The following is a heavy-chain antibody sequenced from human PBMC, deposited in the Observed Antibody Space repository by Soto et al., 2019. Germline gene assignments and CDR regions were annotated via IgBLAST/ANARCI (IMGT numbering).Heavy chain of an antibody. Sequence: QVQLQESGPGLVKPSETLSLTCTVSGGFVNSDTHSWSWIRQTPGKRLEWIGFIYSGGSTKNPSLRSRVTMSVDTSKNKVSMKLRSVIVADTAVYHCARFVRSCSATTGSTRADVWGQGITVTVSS. CDR2: IYSGGST. J-gene: IGHJ6*02. V-gene: IGHV4-61*01. CDR1: GGFVNSDTHS. D-gene: IGHD2-2*01. CDR3: ARFVRSCSATTGSTRADV.